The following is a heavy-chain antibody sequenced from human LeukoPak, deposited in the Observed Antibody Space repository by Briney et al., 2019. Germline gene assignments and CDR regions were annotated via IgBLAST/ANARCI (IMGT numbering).Heavy chain of an antibody. CDR3: ARPMSTVTTFTKFDC. Sequence: PGGSLRLSCAASGFTFSSYAMSWVRQAPAKGLEWVSAISGSGGSTYYADSVKGRFTISRDNSKNTLYLQMNSLRAEDTAVYYCARPMSTVTTFTKFDCWGLGTLVTVSS. CDR1: GFTFSSYA. V-gene: IGHV3-23*01. D-gene: IGHD4-17*01. CDR2: ISGSGGST. J-gene: IGHJ4*02.